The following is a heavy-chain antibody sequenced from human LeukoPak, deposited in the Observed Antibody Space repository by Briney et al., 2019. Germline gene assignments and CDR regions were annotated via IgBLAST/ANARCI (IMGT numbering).Heavy chain of an antibody. CDR3: ARGPGLAMGKGYFDY. Sequence: PGKSLRLSCAASGFTFSNYAMHWVRQAPGKGLEWVAATSHDEGNKYYADSVKGRFTISRDNSRNTPYLEVNSLRTDDTAVYYCARGPGLAMGKGYFDYCGQGTLVTVSS. J-gene: IGHJ4*02. CDR2: TSHDEGNK. V-gene: IGHV3-30-3*01. CDR1: GFTFSNYA. D-gene: IGHD5-18*01.